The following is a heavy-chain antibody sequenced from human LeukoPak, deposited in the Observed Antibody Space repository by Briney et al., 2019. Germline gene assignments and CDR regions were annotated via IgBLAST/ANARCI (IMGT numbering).Heavy chain of an antibody. J-gene: IGHJ4*02. D-gene: IGHD5-12*01. V-gene: IGHV4-34*01. CDR3: ASLRWLREGLDY. CDR1: GGSFSGYY. Sequence: SETLSLTCAVYGGSFSGYYWSWIRQPPGKGLEWIGEINHSGSTNYNPSLKSRVTISVDTSKNQFSLKLSSVTAADTAVYYCASLRWLREGLDYWGQGTLVTVSS. CDR2: INHSGST.